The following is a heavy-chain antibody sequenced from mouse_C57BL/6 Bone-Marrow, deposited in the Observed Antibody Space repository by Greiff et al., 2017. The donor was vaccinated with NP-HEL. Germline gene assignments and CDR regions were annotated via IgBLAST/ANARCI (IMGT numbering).Heavy chain of an antibody. J-gene: IGHJ3*01. CDR2: IYPGDGAT. CDR3: ARGAY. CDR1: GYEFSNYW. V-gene: IGHV1-80*01. Sequence: QVQLQQSGAELVKPGASVKISCKASGYEFSNYWMNWVKQRPGKGLEWIGQIYPGDGATNYNGKFKDKATLTADKSSSTAYLQLSRLTSEDSAVYFCARGAYWGQGTLVTVSA.